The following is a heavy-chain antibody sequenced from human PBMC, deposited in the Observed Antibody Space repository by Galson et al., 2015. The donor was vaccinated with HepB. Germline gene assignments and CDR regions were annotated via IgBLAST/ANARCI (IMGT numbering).Heavy chain of an antibody. Sequence: SLRLSCAASGFTFSSYAISWVRQAPGKGLEWVSAISGSGGSTYYADSVKGRFTISRDNSKNTLYLQMNSLRAEDTAVYYCAKDWSQWELPYYFDYWGQGTLVIVSS. CDR2: ISGSGGST. CDR1: GFTFSSYA. V-gene: IGHV3-23*01. D-gene: IGHD1-26*01. J-gene: IGHJ4*02. CDR3: AKDWSQWELPYYFDY.